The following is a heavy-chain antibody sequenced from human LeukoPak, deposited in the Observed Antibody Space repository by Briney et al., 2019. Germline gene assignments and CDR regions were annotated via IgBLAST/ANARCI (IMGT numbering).Heavy chain of an antibody. CDR1: GGSFSGYY. D-gene: IGHD4-17*01. Sequence: SETLSLTCAVYGGSFSGYYWIWIRQPPGKGLEWIGETNDSGNTKYNPSLKSRVTISVDSSKSQFSLKLRSVTAADTAVYYCARGPLPDTVTTRYFDYWGQGTLVTVSS. J-gene: IGHJ4*02. CDR3: ARGPLPDTVTTRYFDY. CDR2: TNDSGNT. V-gene: IGHV4-34*01.